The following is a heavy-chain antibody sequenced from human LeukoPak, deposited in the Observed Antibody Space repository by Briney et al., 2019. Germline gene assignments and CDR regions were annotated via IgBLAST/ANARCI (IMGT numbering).Heavy chain of an antibody. V-gene: IGHV3-7*01. CDR1: GFTFTNNW. Sequence: GRSLRLSCVASGFTFTNNWMTSYRQAPGKGLEWVANVNEDGSEQNYLDAVKGRFTISRDNAKNSVYLQMNSLRVEESAVYFCARGRVWIDPWGQGTLVTVSS. D-gene: IGHD5-24*01. J-gene: IGHJ5*02. CDR2: VNEDGSEQ. CDR3: ARGRVWIDP.